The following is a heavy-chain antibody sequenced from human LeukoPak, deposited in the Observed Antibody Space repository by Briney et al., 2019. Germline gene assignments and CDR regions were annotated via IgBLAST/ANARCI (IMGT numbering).Heavy chain of an antibody. Sequence: AGGSLRLSCAASGFTFSNAWMSWVRQAPGKGLEWVGRIKTKTDGGTTDYDAPVKGRLTISRDDSKSTLYLQMNSLKTDDTAVYYCTTPPWYDSRGYWGQGTLVTVSS. J-gene: IGHJ4*02. V-gene: IGHV3-15*01. CDR2: IKTKTDGGTT. D-gene: IGHD6-13*01. CDR3: TTPPWYDSRGY. CDR1: GFTFSNAW.